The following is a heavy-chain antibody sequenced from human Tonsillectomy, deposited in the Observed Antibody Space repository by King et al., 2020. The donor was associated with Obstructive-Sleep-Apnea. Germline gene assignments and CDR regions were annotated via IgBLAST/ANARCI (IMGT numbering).Heavy chain of an antibody. D-gene: IGHD3/OR15-3a*01. V-gene: IGHV3-9*01. CDR2: ISWNSGSM. CDR1: GFTFDDYA. Sequence: EVQLVESGGGLVQPGRSLRLSCAASGFTFDDYAMHWVRQAPGKGLEWVSGISWNSGSMGYADSVKGRFTISRDNAKNSLYLKMNSLRSEDTALYYCAKDIGWTTGDGDAFDIWGQGTMVSVSS. J-gene: IGHJ3*02. CDR3: AKDIGWTTGDGDAFDI.